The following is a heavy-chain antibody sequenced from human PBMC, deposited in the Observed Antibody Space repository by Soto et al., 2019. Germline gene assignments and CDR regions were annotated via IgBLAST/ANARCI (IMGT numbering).Heavy chain of an antibody. V-gene: IGHV3-74*01. J-gene: IGHJ6*03. CDR3: ARGDCVGGTCYSLAGSFYYYMDV. CDR1: GFTISNYW. CDR2: INSDGSVS. D-gene: IGHD2-15*01. Sequence: EVQLVESGGGLVQPGGSLRLSCVASGFTISNYWMYWVRQAPGEGLVWVSRINSDGSVSSYADSVKGRLTISRDNVKNTLYLQMDSLRAEDTAVYYCARGDCVGGTCYSLAGSFYYYMDVWGKGTTVTVFS.